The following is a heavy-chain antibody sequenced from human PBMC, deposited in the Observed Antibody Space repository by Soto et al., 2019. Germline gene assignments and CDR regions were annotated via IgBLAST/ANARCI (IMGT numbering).Heavy chain of an antibody. CDR2: IYYSGST. D-gene: IGHD3-22*01. J-gene: IGHJ4*02. Sequence: QVQLQESGPGLVKPSQTLSLTCTVSGGSISSGDYYWSWIRQPPGKGLEWIGYIYYSGSTYYKPSLKSRVTISVDTSKNQFSLKLSSVTAADTAVYYCARAQDSSGYTLDYWGQGTLVTVSS. V-gene: IGHV4-30-4*01. CDR1: GGSISSGDYY. CDR3: ARAQDSSGYTLDY.